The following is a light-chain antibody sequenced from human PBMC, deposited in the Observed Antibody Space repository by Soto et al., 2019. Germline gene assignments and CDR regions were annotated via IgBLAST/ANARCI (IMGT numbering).Light chain of an antibody. CDR3: MQVLQTTMYT. CDR2: LGS. CDR1: QSLLHSNGYNY. Sequence: EIVMTQSPLSLPVTPGEPASISCRSSQSLLHSNGYNYLDWYLQKPGQSPQLLIYLGSNRASGVPDRFSGSGSGTDFTLKISRVEAEDVGVYYCMQVLQTTMYTFGQGTKVDIK. J-gene: IGKJ2*01. V-gene: IGKV2-28*01.